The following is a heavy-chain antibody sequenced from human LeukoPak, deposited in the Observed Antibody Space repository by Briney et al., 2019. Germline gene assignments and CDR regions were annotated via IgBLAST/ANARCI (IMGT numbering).Heavy chain of an antibody. D-gene: IGHD3-9*01. CDR3: ARDVDSQVYFHY. CDR2: IYSGGST. Sequence: GGSLRLSCAASGFTVSSNYMSWVRQAPGKGLEWVSVIYSGGSTNYADSVKGRFTISRDNAKNTLFLQMNSLRVEDTAVYYCARDVDSQVYFHYWGQGTLVTVSS. V-gene: IGHV3-53*01. CDR1: GFTVSSNY. J-gene: IGHJ4*02.